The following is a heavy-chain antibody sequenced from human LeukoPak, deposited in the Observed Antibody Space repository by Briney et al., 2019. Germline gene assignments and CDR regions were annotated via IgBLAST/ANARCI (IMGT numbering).Heavy chain of an antibody. J-gene: IGHJ4*02. Sequence: GGSLRLSCAASGFTFSSYAMTWVRQAPGKGLEWVSGISDGGGSTHYADSVKGRFTISRDNSKNTLYLQMNSLRAEDTAVYYCAKSYSSSTLDYWGQGTLVTVSS. CDR1: GFTFSSYA. CDR3: AKSYSSSTLDY. D-gene: IGHD6-13*01. V-gene: IGHV3-23*01. CDR2: ISDGGGST.